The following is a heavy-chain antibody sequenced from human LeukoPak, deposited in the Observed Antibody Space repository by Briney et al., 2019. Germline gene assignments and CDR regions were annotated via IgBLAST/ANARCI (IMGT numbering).Heavy chain of an antibody. Sequence: GGSLRLSCAASGFTFSSYGMHWVRQAPGRGLEWVAVIWYDGSNKYYADSVKGRFTISRDNSKNTLYLQMNSLRAEDTAVYYCARWSPYYYDCSGYYPLDYWGQGTLVTVSS. J-gene: IGHJ4*02. V-gene: IGHV3-33*01. D-gene: IGHD3-22*01. CDR2: IWYDGSNK. CDR1: GFTFSSYG. CDR3: ARWSPYYYDCSGYYPLDY.